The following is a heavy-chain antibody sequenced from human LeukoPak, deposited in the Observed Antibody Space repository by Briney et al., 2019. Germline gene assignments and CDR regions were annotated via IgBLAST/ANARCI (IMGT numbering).Heavy chain of an antibody. CDR1: GYSISPYY. J-gene: IGHJ6*02. Sequence: PSETLSLTCTVSGYSISPYYWSWIRQPPGKGLEWIGYIYYSGSTDSNPSLKSRVTISEDTSKNRLSLRLSSVTAADTAVYYCARAFYSNYYGLDVWGQGTTVTVSS. D-gene: IGHD6-13*01. CDR2: IYYSGST. V-gene: IGHV4-59*01. CDR3: ARAFYSNYYGLDV.